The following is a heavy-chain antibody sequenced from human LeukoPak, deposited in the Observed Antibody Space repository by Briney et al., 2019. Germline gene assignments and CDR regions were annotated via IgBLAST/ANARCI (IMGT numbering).Heavy chain of an antibody. Sequence: GASVKVSFKASGYTFTSYYMHWVRQAPGQGLEWVGIINPSGGSTSYAQKFQGRVTMTRDTSTSTVYMELSSLRSEDTAVYYCARDLSKYSSGWVDAFDIWGQATMVTVSS. CDR3: ARDLSKYSSGWVDAFDI. J-gene: IGHJ3*02. D-gene: IGHD6-19*01. CDR1: GYTFTSYY. CDR2: INPSGGST. V-gene: IGHV1-46*01.